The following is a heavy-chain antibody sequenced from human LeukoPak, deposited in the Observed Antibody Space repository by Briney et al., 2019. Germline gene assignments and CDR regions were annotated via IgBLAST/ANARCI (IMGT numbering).Heavy chain of an antibody. J-gene: IGHJ4*02. CDR3: AKLGGERGY. Sequence: PGGSLSLSCSASGSTFSSYGLHWVRQAPGQGLEWVAFIWYDGSNKYYADPAEGRFTISRDNSKNTLYLQMNSLRAEDTAVYDRAKLGGERGYWGQGTLVTVSS. CDR1: GSTFSSYG. V-gene: IGHV3-30*02. D-gene: IGHD3-10*01. CDR2: IWYDGSNK.